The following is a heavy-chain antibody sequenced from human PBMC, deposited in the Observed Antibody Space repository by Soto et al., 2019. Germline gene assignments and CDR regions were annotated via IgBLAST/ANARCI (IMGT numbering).Heavy chain of an antibody. J-gene: IGHJ5*02. V-gene: IGHV4-39*01. CDR1: GVSISSGNYY. CDR2: IHYSETT. Sequence: QLQLQESGPGLVKPSETLSLTCTVSGVSISSGNYYWGWIRQPPGKGLEWIGSIHYSETTHYNPSLKSRVTMSVDTSEIQLSLKLGSVTAACTAVYHCARHFVGLPAGRRLDWFVLWGQGTLVTVSS. CDR3: ARHFVGLPAGRRLDWFVL. D-gene: IGHD2-2*01.